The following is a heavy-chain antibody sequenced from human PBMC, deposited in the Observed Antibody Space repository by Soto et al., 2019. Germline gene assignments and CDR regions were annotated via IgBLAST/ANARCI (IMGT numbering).Heavy chain of an antibody. CDR3: ARTPEYYYDSSGYYLYYFDY. CDR1: GYSFTSYW. Sequence: GESLKISCKGSGYSFTSYWISWVRQMPGKGLEWMGRIDPSDSYTNYSPSFQGHVTISADKSISTAYLQWSSLKASDTAMYYCARTPEYYYDSSGYYLYYFDYWGQGTLVTVSS. J-gene: IGHJ4*02. V-gene: IGHV5-10-1*01. CDR2: IDPSDSYT. D-gene: IGHD3-22*01.